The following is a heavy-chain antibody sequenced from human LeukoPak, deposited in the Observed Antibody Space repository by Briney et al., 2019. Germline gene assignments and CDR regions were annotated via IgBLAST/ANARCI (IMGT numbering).Heavy chain of an antibody. D-gene: IGHD3-3*01. J-gene: IGHJ6*03. CDR2: IRYDGSNK. Sequence: PGGSLRFSCAASGFTFSSYGMHWVRQAPGKGLEWVAFIRYDGSNKYYADSVKGRFTISRDNSKNTLYLQMNSLRAEDTAVYYCARDHAFSYYYYYMDVWGKGTTVTVSS. V-gene: IGHV3-30*02. CDR1: GFTFSSYG. CDR3: ARDHAFSYYYYYMDV.